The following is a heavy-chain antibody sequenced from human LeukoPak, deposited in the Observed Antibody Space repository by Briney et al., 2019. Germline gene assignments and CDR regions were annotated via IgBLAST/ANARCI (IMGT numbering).Heavy chain of an antibody. J-gene: IGHJ4*02. V-gene: IGHV4-59*01. CDR3: ARERIGALAD. CDR2: ICYTGST. Sequence: PSETLSLTCTVSGGSISRDYWSWIRQPPGKGLEWIGYICYTGSTNYNPSLKSRVTISVDTSKNQFSLKLSSVTAADTAVYYCARERIGALADWGQGTLVTVSS. D-gene: IGHD6-19*01. CDR1: GGSISRDY.